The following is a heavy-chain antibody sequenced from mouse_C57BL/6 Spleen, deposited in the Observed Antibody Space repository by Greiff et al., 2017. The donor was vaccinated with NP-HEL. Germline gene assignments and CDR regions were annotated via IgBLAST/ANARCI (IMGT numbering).Heavy chain of an antibody. J-gene: IGHJ1*03. V-gene: IGHV10-1*01. CDR3: VRQEIYYYGSSFYWYFDV. CDR2: IRSKSNNYAT. Sequence: EVHLVESGGGLVQPKGSLKLSCAASGFSFNTYAMNWVRQAPGKGLEWVARIRSKSNNYATYYADSVKDRFTISRDDSESMLYLQMNNLKTEDTAMYYCVRQEIYYYGSSFYWYFDVWGTGTTVTVSS. CDR1: GFSFNTYA. D-gene: IGHD1-1*01.